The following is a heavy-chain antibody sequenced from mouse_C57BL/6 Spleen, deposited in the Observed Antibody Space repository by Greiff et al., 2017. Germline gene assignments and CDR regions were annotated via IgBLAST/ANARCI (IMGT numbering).Heavy chain of an antibody. CDR2: IYPGSGST. V-gene: IGHV1-55*01. CDR1: GYTFTSYW. Sequence: QVQLQQPGAELVKPGASVKMSCKASGYTFTSYWITWVKQRPGQGLEWIGDIYPGSGSTNYNEKFKSKATLTLDTSSSTAYMQLSSLTSEDSAVYYCARDDYDDPYWYFDVWGTGTTVTVSS. D-gene: IGHD2-4*01. J-gene: IGHJ1*03. CDR3: ARDDYDDPYWYFDV.